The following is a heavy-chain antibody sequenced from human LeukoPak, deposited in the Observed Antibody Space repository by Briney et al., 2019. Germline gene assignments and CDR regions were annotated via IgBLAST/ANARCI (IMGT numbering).Heavy chain of an antibody. Sequence: SVKVSCKASGGTFSSYAISWVRQAPGQGLEWMGGIIPIFGTANYAQKFQGRVTITADESTSTAYMELSSLRSEDTAVYYCARDSLPRITVTTDYYYYMDVWGKGTTVTVSS. CDR1: GGTFSSYA. D-gene: IGHD4-11*01. CDR2: IIPIFGTA. J-gene: IGHJ6*03. V-gene: IGHV1-69*13. CDR3: ARDSLPRITVTTDYYYYMDV.